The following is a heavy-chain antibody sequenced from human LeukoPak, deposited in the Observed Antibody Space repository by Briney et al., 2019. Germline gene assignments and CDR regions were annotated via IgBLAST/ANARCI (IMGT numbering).Heavy chain of an antibody. V-gene: IGHV1-2*02. D-gene: IGHD3-10*01. Sequence: ASVKVSCKASGYTFTGSYMHWVRQAPGQGLEWMGWINPNSGGTSYAQKFQGRVTMTRDMSTSTVYMELSSLRSEDTAVYYCARDSASGVWVNYYYYYMDVWGKGTTVTVSS. CDR3: ARDSASGVWVNYYYYYMDV. CDR1: GYTFTGSY. J-gene: IGHJ6*03. CDR2: INPNSGGT.